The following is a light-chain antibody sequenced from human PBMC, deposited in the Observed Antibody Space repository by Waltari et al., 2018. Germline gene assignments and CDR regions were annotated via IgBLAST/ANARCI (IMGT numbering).Light chain of an antibody. V-gene: IGLV2-8*01. CDR2: EVS. J-gene: IGLJ2*01. Sequence: QSALTQPPSASGSPGQSVTISCTGTSSDVGGFDYVSWYQQHPGKVPRLMIYEVSKRPSGVPDRFSGSKSGNTASLTVSGLQVEGEADYYCSSFAGSSQMLFGGGTKLTVL. CDR1: SSDVGGFDY. CDR3: SSFAGSSQML.